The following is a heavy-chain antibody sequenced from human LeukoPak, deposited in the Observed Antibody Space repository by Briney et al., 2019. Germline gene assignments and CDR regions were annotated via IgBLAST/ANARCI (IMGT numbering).Heavy chain of an antibody. D-gene: IGHD5-18*01. J-gene: IGHJ4*02. CDR3: ARDLSPAMVFDY. CDR1: GFTFSSYA. V-gene: IGHV3-23*01. CDR2: ISGSGGST. Sequence: PGGSLRLSCAASGFTFSSYAMSWVRQAPGKGLEWVSAISGSGGSTYYADSVKGRFTISRDNSKNTLYLQMNSLRAEDTAVYYCARDLSPAMVFDYWGQGTLVTVSS.